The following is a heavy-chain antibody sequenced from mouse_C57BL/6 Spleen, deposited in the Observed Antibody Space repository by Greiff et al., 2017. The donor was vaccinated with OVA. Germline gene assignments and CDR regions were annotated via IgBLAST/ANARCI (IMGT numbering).Heavy chain of an antibody. D-gene: IGHD2-1*01. J-gene: IGHJ2*01. CDR2: IWSGGST. CDR1: GFSLTSYG. Sequence: QVQLKESGPGLVQPSQSLSITCTVSGFSLTSYGVHWVRQSPGKGLEWLGVIWSGGSTDYNAAFISRLSISKDNSKSQVFFKMNSLQAEDTARYYCARIYSSWYFDYWGQGTTLTVSS. CDR3: ARIYSSWYFDY. V-gene: IGHV2-2*01.